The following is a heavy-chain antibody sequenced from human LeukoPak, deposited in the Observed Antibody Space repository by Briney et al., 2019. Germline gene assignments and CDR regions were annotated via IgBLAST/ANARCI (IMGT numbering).Heavy chain of an antibody. CDR1: GYTFTSYD. CDR2: MNPNSGNT. J-gene: IGHJ6*03. Sequence: ASVKVSCKASGYTFTSYDINLVRQATGQGLEWMGWMNPNSGNTGYAQKFQGRVTMTRNTSISTAYMELSSLRSEDTAVYYCARTGFCSTSCYYYYYYYMDVWRKGTTVTVSS. V-gene: IGHV1-8*01. CDR3: ARTGFCSTSCYYYYYYYMDV. D-gene: IGHD2-2*01.